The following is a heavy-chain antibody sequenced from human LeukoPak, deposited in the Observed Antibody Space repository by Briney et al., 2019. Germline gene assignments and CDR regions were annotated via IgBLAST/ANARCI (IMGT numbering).Heavy chain of an antibody. J-gene: IGHJ4*02. Sequence: GASVKVSCKASGGTFSSYAISWVRQAPGQGLEWMGGIIPIFGTANYAQKFQGRVTITADESTSTAYMELSSLRSEDTAVYYCARDLGYCSSTSCQGGGDYWGQGTLVTVSS. CDR3: ARDLGYCSSTSCQGGGDY. D-gene: IGHD2-2*01. V-gene: IGHV1-69*13. CDR2: IIPIFGTA. CDR1: GGTFSSYA.